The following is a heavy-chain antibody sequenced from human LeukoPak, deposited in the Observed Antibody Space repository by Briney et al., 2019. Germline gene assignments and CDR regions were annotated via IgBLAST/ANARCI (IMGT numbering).Heavy chain of an antibody. D-gene: IGHD5-12*01. V-gene: IGHV4-59*01. CDR3: ARDVYSGYGGEYYFDY. CDR1: GGSISSYY. J-gene: IGHJ4*02. Sequence: PSETLSLTCTVSGGSISSYYWSWIRQPPGKGLEWIGYIYYSGSTNYNPSLKSRVTISVDTSRNQFSLKLSSVTAADTAVYYCARDVYSGYGGEYYFDYWGQGTLVTVSS. CDR2: IYYSGST.